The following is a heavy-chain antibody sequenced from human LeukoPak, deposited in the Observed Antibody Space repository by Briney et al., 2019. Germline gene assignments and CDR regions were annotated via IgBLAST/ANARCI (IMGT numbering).Heavy chain of an antibody. J-gene: IGHJ5*02. CDR1: GGSISRYY. V-gene: IGHV4-59*01. CDR2: IYYSGST. Sequence: SETLSLTSALSGGSISRYYWSWIRQPPGKGLEWIGYIYYSGSTNYNSSLKSRVTISVDTSKNQFSLKLSSVTAADTAVYYCARGMEFDPWGQGTLVTVSS. CDR3: ARGMEFDP.